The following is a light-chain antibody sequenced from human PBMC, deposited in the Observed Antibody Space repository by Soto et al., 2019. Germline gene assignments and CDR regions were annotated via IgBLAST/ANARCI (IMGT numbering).Light chain of an antibody. CDR2: GVN. J-gene: IGLJ2*01. Sequence: QSVLTQPPSASGSLGQSVAISCTGSSSDVGGYNYVSWYQQHPGKAPKLIIYGVNQRPSGVPDRFSGSKYGNTASLTVSRLQAEDEADYYCSSYAGINPAFGGGTKLTVL. V-gene: IGLV2-8*01. CDR1: SSDVGGYNY. CDR3: SSYAGINPA.